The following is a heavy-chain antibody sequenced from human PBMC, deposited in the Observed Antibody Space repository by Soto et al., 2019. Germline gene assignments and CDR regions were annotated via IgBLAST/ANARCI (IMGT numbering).Heavy chain of an antibody. J-gene: IGHJ4*02. CDR3: AREVMTRGWYFDY. Sequence: GGSLRLSCAAAGFTFSSYGMHWVRQAPGKGLEWVAVIWYDGSDKYYADSVKGRVTISRDNSKNTLYLQMNSLRAEDTAVYYCAREVMTRGWYFDYWGQGTLVTVSS. D-gene: IGHD6-19*01. V-gene: IGHV3-33*01. CDR2: IWYDGSDK. CDR1: GFTFSSYG.